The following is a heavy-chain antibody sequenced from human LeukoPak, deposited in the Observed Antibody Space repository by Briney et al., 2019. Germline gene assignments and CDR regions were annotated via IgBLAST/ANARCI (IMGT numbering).Heavy chain of an antibody. CDR2: INHSGST. CDR3: ARVTRNSGYGYYYYGMDV. CDR1: GGSFSGYY. V-gene: IGHV4-34*01. Sequence: SETLSLTCAVYGGSFSGYYWSWIRQPPGKGLEWIGEINHSGSTNYNPSLKSRVTISVDTSKNQFSLKLSSVTAADTAVYYCARVTRNSGYGYYYYGMDVWGQGTTVTVSS. J-gene: IGHJ6*02. D-gene: IGHD5-12*01.